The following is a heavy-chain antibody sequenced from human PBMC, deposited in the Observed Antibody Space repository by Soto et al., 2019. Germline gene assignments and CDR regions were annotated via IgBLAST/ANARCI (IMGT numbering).Heavy chain of an antibody. CDR1: GGSISSYY. J-gene: IGHJ6*02. CDR3: ARGSLRDSSGWMNYYYCGMDV. CDR2: IYYSGST. V-gene: IGHV4-59*01. Sequence: SETLSLTCTVSGGSISSYYWSWIRQPPGKGLECIGYIYYSGSTNYNPSLKSRVTISVDTSKNQFSLKLSSVTAADTAVYYCARGSLRDSSGWMNYYYCGMDVWGQGTTVTVSS. D-gene: IGHD6-19*01.